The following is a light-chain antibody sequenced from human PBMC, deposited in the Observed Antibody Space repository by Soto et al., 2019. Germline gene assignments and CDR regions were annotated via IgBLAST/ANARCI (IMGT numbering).Light chain of an antibody. J-gene: IGLJ2*01. CDR2: GNS. CDR3: QSYDSSLSGVV. V-gene: IGLV1-40*01. Sequence: SVLTQPPSVSGAPGRRVTISCTGSSSNIGAGYDVHWYQQLPGTAPKLLIYGNSNRPSGVPDRFSGSKSGTSASLAITGLQAEDEADYYCQSYDSSLSGVVFGGGTKLTVL. CDR1: SSNIGAGYD.